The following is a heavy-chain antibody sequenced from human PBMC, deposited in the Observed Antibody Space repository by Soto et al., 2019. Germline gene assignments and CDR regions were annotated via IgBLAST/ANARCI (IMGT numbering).Heavy chain of an antibody. CDR3: AKDRVSTYYYSSAFDY. CDR2: ISGSGGST. J-gene: IGHJ4*02. V-gene: IGHV3-23*01. D-gene: IGHD3-10*01. Sequence: GGSLRLSCAASGFTFTNYAMSWVRQAPGKGLEWVSTISGSGGSTYYADSVKGRFTISRDNSKNTLSLQMNSLRAEDTAVYYCAKDRVSTYYYSSAFDYWGQGTLVTVSS. CDR1: GFTFTNYA.